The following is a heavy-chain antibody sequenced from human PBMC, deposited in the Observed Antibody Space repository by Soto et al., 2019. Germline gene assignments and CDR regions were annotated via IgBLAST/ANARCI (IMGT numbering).Heavy chain of an antibody. Sequence: GGSLRLSCAASGFTFSSYSMNWVRQAPGKGLEWVSSISSSSSYIYYADSVKGRFTISRDNAKNSLYLQMNSLRAEDTAVYYCARGKGEPADYFDYWGQGTLVTVSS. D-gene: IGHD2-21*01. J-gene: IGHJ4*02. V-gene: IGHV3-21*01. CDR3: ARGKGEPADYFDY. CDR2: ISSSSSYI. CDR1: GFTFSSYS.